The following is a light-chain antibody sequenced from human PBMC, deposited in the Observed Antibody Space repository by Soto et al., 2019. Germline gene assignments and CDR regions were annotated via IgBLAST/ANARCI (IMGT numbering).Light chain of an antibody. V-gene: IGLV2-14*01. CDR1: SSDVGGYNY. CDR3: SSYSSSSTLCV. Sequence: QSALTQPASVSGSPGQSITLSCPGTSSDVGGYNYVSLYQQHPGKAPKLMIYXGXXRPSGVSDRFSGSKSGNRASLTISGLQAEDEADYYCSSYSSSSTLCVFGTGTKVTVL. J-gene: IGLJ1*01. CDR2: XGX.